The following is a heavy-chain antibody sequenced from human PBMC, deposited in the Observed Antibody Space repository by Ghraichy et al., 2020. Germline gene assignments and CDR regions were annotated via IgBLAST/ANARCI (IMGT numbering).Heavy chain of an antibody. J-gene: IGHJ4*02. V-gene: IGHV3-66*01. D-gene: IGHD1-7*01. CDR2: IYRGGSV. CDR3: TSGHWNSGKADY. Sequence: GGSLRLSCTASGFSVSSNYVSWVRQAPGKGLEWVSDIYRGGSVHYADSVKGRFTISRDNSKSTLYLQMNSLRVEDTAVYYCTSGHWNSGKADYWGQGTLVTVSS. CDR1: GFSVSSNY.